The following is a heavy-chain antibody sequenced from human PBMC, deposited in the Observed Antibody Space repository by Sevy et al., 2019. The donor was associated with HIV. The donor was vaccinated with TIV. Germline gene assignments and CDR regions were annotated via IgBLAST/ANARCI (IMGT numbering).Heavy chain of an antibody. J-gene: IGHJ4*02. CDR2: ISSSSSYI. CDR3: ARDQGKITIFGVVSH. Sequence: GGSLRLSCAASGFTFSSYSMNWVRQAPGKGLEWVSSISSSSSYIYYADSVKGRFTISRDNAKNSLYLQMNSLRAEDTAVYYCARDQGKITIFGVVSHWGQGTLVTVSS. D-gene: IGHD3-3*01. V-gene: IGHV3-21*01. CDR1: GFTFSSYS.